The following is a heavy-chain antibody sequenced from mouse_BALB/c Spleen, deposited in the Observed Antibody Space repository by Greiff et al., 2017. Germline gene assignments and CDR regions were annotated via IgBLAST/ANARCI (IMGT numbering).Heavy chain of an antibody. V-gene: IGHV1S127*01. J-gene: IGHJ3*01. CDR3: ARSDLSTTGFAY. D-gene: IGHD2-4*01. Sequence: QVQLQQSGPQLVRPGASVKISCKASGYSFTSYWMHWVKQRPGQGLEWIGMIDPSDSETRLNQKFKDKATLTVDKSSSTAYMQLSSPTSEDSAVYYCARSDLSTTGFAYWGQGTLVTVSA. CDR2: IDPSDSET. CDR1: GYSFTSYW.